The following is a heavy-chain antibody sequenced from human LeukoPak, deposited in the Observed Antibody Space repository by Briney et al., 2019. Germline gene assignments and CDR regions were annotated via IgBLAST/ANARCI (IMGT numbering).Heavy chain of an antibody. CDR2: IYPSDSDT. Sequence: GESLKISCKGSGYSFISYWIGWVRQMPGKGLEWMGVIYPSDSDTRYSPSFQGQVTISAGKSISTAYLQWNSLKASDTAMYYCASGETTEDYYYMDVWGKGTTVTVSS. CDR1: GYSFISYW. V-gene: IGHV5-51*01. D-gene: IGHD4-11*01. J-gene: IGHJ6*03. CDR3: ASGETTEDYYYMDV.